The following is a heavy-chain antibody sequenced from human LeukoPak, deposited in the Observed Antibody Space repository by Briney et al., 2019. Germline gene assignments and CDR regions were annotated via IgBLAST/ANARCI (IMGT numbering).Heavy chain of an antibody. CDR3: ARQQRWLQSPFDY. CDR2: IYYSGST. Sequence: SETLSLTCTVSGGSISSSSYYWGWIRQPPGKGLEWIGSIYYSGSTYYNPSLKSRVTISVDTSKNQFSLKLSSVTAADTAVYYCARQQRWLQSPFDYWGQGTLVTVSS. J-gene: IGHJ4*02. V-gene: IGHV4-39*01. D-gene: IGHD5-24*01. CDR1: GGSISSSSYY.